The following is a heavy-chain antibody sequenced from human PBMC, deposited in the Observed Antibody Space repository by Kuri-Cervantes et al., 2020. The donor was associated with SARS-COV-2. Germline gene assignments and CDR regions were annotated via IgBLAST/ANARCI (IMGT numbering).Heavy chain of an antibody. Sequence: GSLRLSCTVSGGSISSYYWSWIRQPPGKGLEWIGYIYYSGSTNYNPSLKSRVTISVDTSKNQFSLKLSSVTAADTAVYYCAREFPQGRIFGVVPTRYYYYYMDVWGKGTTVTVSS. CDR1: GGSISSYY. D-gene: IGHD3-3*01. J-gene: IGHJ6*03. CDR2: IYYSGST. V-gene: IGHV4-59*12. CDR3: AREFPQGRIFGVVPTRYYYYYMDV.